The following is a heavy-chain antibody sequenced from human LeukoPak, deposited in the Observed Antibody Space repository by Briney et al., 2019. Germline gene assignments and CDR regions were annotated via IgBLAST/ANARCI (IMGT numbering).Heavy chain of an antibody. CDR3: ARAREGSSWFGLGY. D-gene: IGHD6-13*01. CDR2: MNPNSGNT. CDR1: GYTFTSYD. Sequence: ASVKVSCKASGYTFTSYDINWVRQATGQGLEWMGWMNPNSGNTGYAQKFQGRVTITRNTSISTAYMELSSLRSEDTAVYYCARAREGSSWFGLGYWGQGTLVTVSS. J-gene: IGHJ4*02. V-gene: IGHV1-8*03.